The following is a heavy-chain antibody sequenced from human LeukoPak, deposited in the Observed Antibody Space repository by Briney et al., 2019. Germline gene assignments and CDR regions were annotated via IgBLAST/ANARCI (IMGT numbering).Heavy chain of an antibody. CDR1: GYTFTSYD. D-gene: IGHD3-10*01. CDR2: MNPNSGNT. Sequence: ASVKVSCKDSGYTFTSYDINWVRQATGQGLEWMGWMNPNSGNTGYAQKFQGRVTMTRNTSISTAYMELSSLRSEDTAVYYCARPRGRYYGSGSYYILGYWGQGTLVTVSS. CDR3: ARPRGRYYGSGSYYILGY. V-gene: IGHV1-8*01. J-gene: IGHJ4*02.